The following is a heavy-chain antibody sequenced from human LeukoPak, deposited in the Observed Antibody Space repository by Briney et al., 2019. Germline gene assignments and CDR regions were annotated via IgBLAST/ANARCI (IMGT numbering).Heavy chain of an antibody. D-gene: IGHD3-3*01. CDR3: ARAVTRDYDFWSGYYTGMYYYYYMDV. CDR1: GYTFTSYG. J-gene: IGHJ6*03. V-gene: IGHV1-18*01. CDR2: ISAYNGNT. Sequence: ASVKVSCKASGYTFTSYGISWVRQAPGQGLEWMGWISAYNGNTNYAQKLQGRVTMTTDTSTSTAYMELRSLRSDDTAVYYCARAVTRDYDFWSGYYTGMYYYYYMDVWSKGTTVTVSS.